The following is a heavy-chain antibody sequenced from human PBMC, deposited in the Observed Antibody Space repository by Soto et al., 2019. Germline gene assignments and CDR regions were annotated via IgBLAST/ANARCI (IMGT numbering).Heavy chain of an antibody. CDR2: ISYDGSNK. D-gene: IGHD1-26*01. V-gene: IGHV3-30*04. J-gene: IGHJ5*02. Sequence: GGSLRLSCAASGFTFSSYAMHWVRQAPGKGLEWVAVISYDGSNKYYADSVKGRFTISRDNSKNTLYLQMNSLRAEDTAVYYCAREGIDRIAWGQGTLVTVSS. CDR3: AREGIDRIA. CDR1: GFTFSSYA.